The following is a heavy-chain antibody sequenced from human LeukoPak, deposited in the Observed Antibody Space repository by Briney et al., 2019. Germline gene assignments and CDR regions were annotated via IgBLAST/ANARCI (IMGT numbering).Heavy chain of an antibody. CDR1: GYTFTSYG. CDR3: ASPLYGSGSYAVDAFDI. Sequence: ASVKVSCKASGYTFTSYGISWVRQAPGQRLEWMGWINAGNGNTKYSQKFQGRVTITRDTSASTAYMELSSLRSEDTAVYYCASPLYGSGSYAVDAFDIWGQGTMVTVSS. J-gene: IGHJ3*02. D-gene: IGHD3-10*01. CDR2: INAGNGNT. V-gene: IGHV1-3*01.